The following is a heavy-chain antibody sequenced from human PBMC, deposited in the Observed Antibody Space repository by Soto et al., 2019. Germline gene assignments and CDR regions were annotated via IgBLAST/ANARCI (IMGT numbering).Heavy chain of an antibody. Sequence: PGGSLRLSCAASGFTFSTYDMHWVRQAPGKGLEWVAVISYDGGTIDYAAPVKGRFTISRDDSKNTLYLQMNSLKTEDTAVYYCTTGPNLRPLAAFDIWGQGTVVTVSS. CDR3: TTGPNLRPLAAFDI. CDR1: GFTFSTYD. J-gene: IGHJ3*02. CDR2: ISYDGGTI. V-gene: IGHV3-15*01.